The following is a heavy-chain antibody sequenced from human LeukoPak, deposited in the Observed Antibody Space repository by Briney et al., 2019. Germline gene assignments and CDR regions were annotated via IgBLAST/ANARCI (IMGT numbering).Heavy chain of an antibody. CDR1: GGSFSGYY. CDR2: INHSGST. D-gene: IGHD5-18*01. V-gene: IGHV4-34*01. CDR3: ARFGYSYGSGFYFDY. J-gene: IGHJ4*02. Sequence: PSETLSLTCAVYGGSFSGYYWSWIRQPPGKGLEWIGEINHSGSTNYNPSLKSRVTISVDTSKNQFSLKLSSVTAADTAVYYCARFGYSYGSGFYFDYWDQGTLVTVSS.